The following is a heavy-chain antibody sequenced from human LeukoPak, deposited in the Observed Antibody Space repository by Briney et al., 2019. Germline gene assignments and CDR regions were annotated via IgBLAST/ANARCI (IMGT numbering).Heavy chain of an antibody. J-gene: IGHJ6*02. D-gene: IGHD2-2*01. Sequence: ASVKVSCKASGYTFTSYDINWVRQATGQGLEWMGWMNPNSGNTGYAQKFQGRVTMTRNTSISTAYMELSRLRSDDTAVYYCAREGYCSSTSCETYYYYGMDVWGQGTTVTVSS. CDR2: MNPNSGNT. CDR3: AREGYCSSTSCETYYYYGMDV. CDR1: GYTFTSYD. V-gene: IGHV1-8*01.